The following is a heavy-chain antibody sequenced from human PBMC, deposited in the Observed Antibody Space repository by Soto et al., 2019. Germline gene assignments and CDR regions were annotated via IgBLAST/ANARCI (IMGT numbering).Heavy chain of an antibody. D-gene: IGHD3-16*01. CDR2: IWYDGRNK. V-gene: IGHV3-33*08. Sequence: QVQLVESGGGVVQPGRSLRLSCAASGFTFSSYGMHWVRQAPGKGLEWVAAIWYDGRNKYYADSVKGRFTISRDNSKNTLYLQMNSRRAEDTAVYYGARESYTDYVHDYWGQGSLVTVSS. CDR3: ARESYTDYVHDY. CDR1: GFTFSSYG. J-gene: IGHJ4*02.